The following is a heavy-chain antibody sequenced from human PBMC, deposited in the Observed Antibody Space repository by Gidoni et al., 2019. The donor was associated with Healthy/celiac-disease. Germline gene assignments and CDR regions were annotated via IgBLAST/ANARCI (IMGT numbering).Heavy chain of an antibody. CDR1: GSSFTSYW. D-gene: IGHD3-3*01. V-gene: IGHV5-51*01. Sequence: EVQLVQSVAEVNKPGESLKISCKGSGSSFTSYWIGWVRQMPGKCLEWMGIIYPGDSDTRYSPSFQGQVTISADKSSSTAYLQWSSLKASDTAMYYCARVRFLEWLNEIPGYFDLWGRGTLVTVSS. CDR2: IYPGDSDT. CDR3: ARVRFLEWLNEIPGYFDL. J-gene: IGHJ2*01.